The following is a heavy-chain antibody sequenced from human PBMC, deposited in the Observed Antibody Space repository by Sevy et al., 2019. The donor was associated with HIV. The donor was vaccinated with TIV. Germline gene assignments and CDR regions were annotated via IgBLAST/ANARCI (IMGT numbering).Heavy chain of an antibody. CDR2: IDWDDDK. CDR3: ARMSQQLGDSFDA. J-gene: IGHJ3*01. CDR1: GFSLSTSGMR. V-gene: IGHV2-70*04. D-gene: IGHD1-1*01. Sequence: SGPTLVKPTQTLTLTCSFSGFSLSTSGMRVSWIRQPPGKALEWLTRIDWDDDKFYRTSLETRLTISKDTSKNQVVLTMTNVDPADTATYYCARMSQQLGDSFDAWGQGTMVTVSS.